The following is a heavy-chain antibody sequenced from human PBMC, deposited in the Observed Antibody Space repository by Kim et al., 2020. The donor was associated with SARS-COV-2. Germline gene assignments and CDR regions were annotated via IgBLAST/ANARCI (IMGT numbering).Heavy chain of an antibody. J-gene: IGHJ3*02. D-gene: IGHD3-9*01. CDR2: ISGSGGST. CDR1: GFTFSSYA. Sequence: GGSLRLSCAASGFTFSSYAMSWVRQAPGKGLEWVSAISGSGGSTYYADSVKGRFTISRDNSKNTLYLQMNSLRAEDTAVYYCAISPPLRYFDWLLTRDDAFDIWGQGTMVTVSS. CDR3: AISPPLRYFDWLLTRDDAFDI. V-gene: IGHV3-23*01.